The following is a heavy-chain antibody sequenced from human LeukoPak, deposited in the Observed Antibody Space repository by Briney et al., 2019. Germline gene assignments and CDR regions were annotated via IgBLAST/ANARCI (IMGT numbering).Heavy chain of an antibody. CDR1: GFTFSSYW. CDR3: ARDGPNIVLMVYALYYYYYGMDV. Sequence: PGGCLRLSCAASGFTFSSYWMSWVCQAPGKGLEWVANIKQDGSERYYVDSVKGRFTISRDNAKNSLYLRMNSLRAEDTAVYYCARDGPNIVLMVYALYYYYYGMDVWGQGTTVTVSS. D-gene: IGHD2-8*01. CDR2: IKQDGSER. V-gene: IGHV3-7*01. J-gene: IGHJ6*02.